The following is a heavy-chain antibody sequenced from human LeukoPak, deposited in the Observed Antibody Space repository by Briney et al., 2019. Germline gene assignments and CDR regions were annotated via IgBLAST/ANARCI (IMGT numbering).Heavy chain of an antibody. D-gene: IGHD3-22*01. Sequence: GGSLRLSCAASGFTFSTYWMMWVRQAPGKGLEWVASIMYDGSQKYYVDSVKGRFTVSRDNAKNSLFLQMDSLRAEDTAVYYCARYFNSNGYHSLRGDYWGQGTPVTVSS. J-gene: IGHJ4*02. CDR3: ARYFNSNGYHSLRGDY. CDR1: GFTFSTYW. V-gene: IGHV3-7*01. CDR2: IMYDGSQK.